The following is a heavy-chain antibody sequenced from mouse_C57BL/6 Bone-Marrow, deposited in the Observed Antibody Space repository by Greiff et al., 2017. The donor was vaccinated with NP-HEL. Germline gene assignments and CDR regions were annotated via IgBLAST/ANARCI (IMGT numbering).Heavy chain of an antibody. V-gene: IGHV3-6*01. Sequence: VQLKESGPGLVKPSQSLSLTCSVTGYSITSGYYWNWIRQFPGNKLEWMGYISYDGSNNYNPSLKNRISITRDTSKNQFSLKLNSVTTEDTATYYCAIGNFSWFAYWGQGTLVTVSA. J-gene: IGHJ3*01. CDR2: ISYDGSN. CDR3: AIGNFSWFAY. CDR1: GYSITSGYY. D-gene: IGHD2-1*01.